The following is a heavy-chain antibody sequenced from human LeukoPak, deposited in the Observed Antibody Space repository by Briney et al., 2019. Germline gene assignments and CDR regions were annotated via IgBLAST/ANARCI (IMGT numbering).Heavy chain of an antibody. D-gene: IGHD1-1*01. CDR1: EFTVSSNY. CDR3: ARGGENDGVDY. Sequence: GGSLRLSCAASEFTVSSNYMSWVRQAPGKGLEWVSVIYSGGSTYYADSVKGRFTISRDNSKNTLYLQMNSLRAEDTAVYYCARGGENDGVDYWGQGTLVTVSS. CDR2: IYSGGST. V-gene: IGHV3-53*01. J-gene: IGHJ4*02.